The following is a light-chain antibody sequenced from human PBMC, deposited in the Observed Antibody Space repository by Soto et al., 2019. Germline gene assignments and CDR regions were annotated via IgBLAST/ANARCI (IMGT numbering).Light chain of an antibody. CDR1: QSISSW. J-gene: IGKJ1*01. CDR2: DAS. Sequence: DIQMTQSPSTLSASVGDRVTITCRASQSISSWLAWYQQKPGKAPKLLIYDASSLESGVPSRFSGSGSGTEFTLTISGVQPDDFATYYCQLYNRYSRTFGHGTRGEIK. V-gene: IGKV1-5*01. CDR3: QLYNRYSRT.